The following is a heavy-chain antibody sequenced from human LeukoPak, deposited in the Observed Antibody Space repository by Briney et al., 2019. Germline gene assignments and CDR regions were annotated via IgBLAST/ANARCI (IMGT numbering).Heavy chain of an antibody. CDR1: GFTFSSYA. Sequence: EGSLRLSCAASGFTFSSYAMNWVRQAPGKGLEWVSVICGSSSSTYYVDSVKGRFTISRDNSKNTLYLQMNSLRAEDTAIYYCAKGSGGSCHSATDYWGQGTLVTVSS. CDR3: AKGSGGSCHSATDY. D-gene: IGHD2-15*01. V-gene: IGHV3-23*01. CDR2: ICGSSSST. J-gene: IGHJ4*02.